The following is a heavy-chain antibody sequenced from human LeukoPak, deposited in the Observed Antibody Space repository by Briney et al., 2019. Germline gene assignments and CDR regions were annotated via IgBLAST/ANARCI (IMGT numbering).Heavy chain of an antibody. CDR2: ISDSGLST. CDR1: AFTFSTYA. D-gene: IGHD3-16*02. CDR3: ARPITFGGVIVRYFDC. Sequence: GGSLRLSCAASAFTFSTYAMSWVRQAPGKGLEWVSAISDSGLSTYYADSVKGRGTISRDNSKNTLYLQMNSLRAEDTAVYYCARPITFGGVIVRYFDCWGQGTLVTVSS. V-gene: IGHV3-23*01. J-gene: IGHJ4*02.